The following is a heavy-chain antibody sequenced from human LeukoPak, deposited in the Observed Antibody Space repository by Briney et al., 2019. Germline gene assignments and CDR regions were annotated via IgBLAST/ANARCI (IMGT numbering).Heavy chain of an antibody. V-gene: IGHV4-59*01. CDR1: GGSISSYY. CDR2: IYYSGST. J-gene: IGHJ4*02. Sequence: SETLSLTCTVSGGSISSYYWSWIRQPPGKGLEWIGYIYYSGSTNYNPSLKSRVTISVDTSKNQFSLKLSSVTAADTAVHYCAREGDSSGWYGYWGQGTLVTVSS. D-gene: IGHD6-19*01. CDR3: AREGDSSGWYGY.